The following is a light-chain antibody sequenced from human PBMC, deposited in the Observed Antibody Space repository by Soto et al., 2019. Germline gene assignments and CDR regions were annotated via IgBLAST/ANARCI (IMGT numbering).Light chain of an antibody. J-gene: IGKJ1*01. CDR1: QSISSW. V-gene: IGKV1-5*01. CDR2: DAS. CDR3: QQYNSHGT. Sequence: DIQMTQSPSTLSASVGDRVTITCRASQSISSWLAWYQQKPGKAPKLLIYDASSLESGVPSRFSGSGSGTEFTLTISSLQPDDFATYYCQQYNSHGTLSQGTKVDIK.